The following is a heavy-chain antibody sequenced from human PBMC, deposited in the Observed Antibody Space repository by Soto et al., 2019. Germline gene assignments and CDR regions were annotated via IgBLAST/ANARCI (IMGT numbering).Heavy chain of an antibody. V-gene: IGHV2-70*11. CDR1: GFSLSTSGMC. CDR2: IDWDDDK. D-gene: IGHD5-18*01. Sequence: SGPTLVNPTQTLTLTCTFSGFSLSTSGMCVSWIRQPPGKALEWLARIDWDDDKYYSTSLKTRLTISKDTSKNQVVLTMTNMGPFGTATDYRARSYSPFELGHWGQGTLVTVSS. J-gene: IGHJ4*02. CDR3: ARSYSPFELGH.